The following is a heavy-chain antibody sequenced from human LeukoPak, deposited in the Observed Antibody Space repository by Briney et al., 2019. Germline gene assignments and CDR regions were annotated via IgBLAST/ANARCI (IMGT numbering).Heavy chain of an antibody. J-gene: IGHJ4*02. CDR3: ARVGLRGYYYGSGSYFPDY. Sequence: GASVKVSCKASGYTFTGYYMHWVRQAPGQGLEWMGWINPNSGGTNYAQKFQGRVTMTRDTSISTAYMELSRLRSDDTAVYYCARVGLRGYYYGSGSYFPDYWGQGTLVTVSS. D-gene: IGHD3-10*01. CDR2: INPNSGGT. CDR1: GYTFTGYY. V-gene: IGHV1-2*02.